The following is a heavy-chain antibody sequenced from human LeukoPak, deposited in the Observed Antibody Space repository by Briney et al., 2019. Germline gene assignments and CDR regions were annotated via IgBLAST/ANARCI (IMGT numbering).Heavy chain of an antibody. J-gene: IGHJ3*02. V-gene: IGHV3-30*04. CDR3: ARAIVGASAFDI. D-gene: IGHD1-26*01. CDR2: ISYNGGRK. CDR1: GFSFSGYA. Sequence: PGRSLRLSCVASGFSFSGYAIHWVRQAPGKGLEWVALISYNGGRKDYADSVKGRFTISRDNAKNSLYLQMNSLRAEDTAVYYCARAIVGASAFDIWGQGTMVTVSS.